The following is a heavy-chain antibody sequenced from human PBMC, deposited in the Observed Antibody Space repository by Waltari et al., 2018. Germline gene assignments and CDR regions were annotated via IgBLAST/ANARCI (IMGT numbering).Heavy chain of an antibody. CDR2: LFDGGRT. CDR1: GGSISSGNYY. V-gene: IGHV4-61*09. J-gene: IGHJ4*02. CDR3: AREAVDY. Sequence: QVLLQESGPGLVKPSQTLSLTCTVSGGSISSGNYYWNWIRQPAGKGLEWIGYLFDGGRTNYNPSLKSRVIMSLDTSKNQFSLNLTSVTAADTAVYYCAREAVDYWGQGTLVTVSS.